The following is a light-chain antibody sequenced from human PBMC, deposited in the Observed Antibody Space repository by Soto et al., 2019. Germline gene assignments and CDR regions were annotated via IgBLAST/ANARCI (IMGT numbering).Light chain of an antibody. CDR1: SSDVGGYNY. CDR3: SSYTSSSIVV. CDR2: DVN. V-gene: IGLV2-14*01. J-gene: IGLJ2*01. Sequence: QSALTQPASVSGSPGQSITISCTGTSSDVGGYNYVSWYQQHPGKAPKFMIYDVNNRPSGVSNRFSGSKSGNTASLTISGLQAEDEADYYCSSYTSSSIVVFGGGTQLTVL.